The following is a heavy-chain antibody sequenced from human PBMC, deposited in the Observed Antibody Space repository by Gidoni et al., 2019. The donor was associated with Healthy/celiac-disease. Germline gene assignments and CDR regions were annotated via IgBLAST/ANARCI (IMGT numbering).Heavy chain of an antibody. CDR2: ISSSGSTI. CDR3: ASLGGDYFDY. CDR1: GFTFSSYE. J-gene: IGHJ4*02. D-gene: IGHD3-16*01. V-gene: IGHV3-48*03. Sequence: EVQLVESGGGLVQRGGSLRLSCAASGFTFSSYEMNWVRQAPGKGLEWVSYISSSGSTIYYADSVKGRFTISRDNAKNSLYLQMNSLRAEDTAVYYCASLGGDYFDYWGQGTLVTVSS.